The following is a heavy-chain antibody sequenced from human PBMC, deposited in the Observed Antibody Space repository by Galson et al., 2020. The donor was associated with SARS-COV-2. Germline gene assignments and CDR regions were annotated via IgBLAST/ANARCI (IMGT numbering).Heavy chain of an antibody. J-gene: IGHJ4*02. CDR3: ATKRDYYGSGSYPPFDY. D-gene: IGHD3-10*01. V-gene: IGHV3-23*01. CDR1: GFTFSSYA. CDR2: ISGSGGST. Sequence: GGSLRLSCAASGFTFSSYAMSWVRQAPGKGLEWVSAISGSGGSTYYADSVKGRFTISRDNSKNTLYLQMNSLRAEDTAVYYCATKRDYYGSGSYPPFDYWGQGTLVTVSS.